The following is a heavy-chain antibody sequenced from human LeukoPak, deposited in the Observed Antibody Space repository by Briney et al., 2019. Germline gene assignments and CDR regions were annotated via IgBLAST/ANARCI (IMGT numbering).Heavy chain of an antibody. J-gene: IGHJ4*02. CDR3: AKGAAIAQ. V-gene: IGHV3-23*01. D-gene: IGHD2-21*01. CDR1: GSTGNNYG. Sequence: GGSLTQSCVASGSTGNNYGIRCVRQAPGKGLEWVAAVTGPADTTYYADSVKGRFTISRESFKDTVYLQMNRLGAEDTALYYCAKGAAIAQWGQGTLVTVSS. CDR2: VTGPADTT.